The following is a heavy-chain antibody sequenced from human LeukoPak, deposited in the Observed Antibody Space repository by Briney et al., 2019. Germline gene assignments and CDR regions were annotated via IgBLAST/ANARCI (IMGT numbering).Heavy chain of an antibody. Sequence: GGSLRLSCAASGFTFSNHAMTWVRQAPGKGLEWVSTISGSGGSTYYADSVKGRFTISRDNSKNTLYLQMNSLRAEDTAVYYCAKRGVTGYKEAFDYWGQGTLVTVSS. V-gene: IGHV3-23*01. CDR1: GFTFSNHA. CDR2: ISGSGGST. D-gene: IGHD3-9*01. CDR3: AKRGVTGYKEAFDY. J-gene: IGHJ4*02.